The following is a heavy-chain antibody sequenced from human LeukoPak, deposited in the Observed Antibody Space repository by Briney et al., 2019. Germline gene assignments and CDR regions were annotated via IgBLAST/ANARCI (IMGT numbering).Heavy chain of an antibody. CDR1: GGSLSTYY. Sequence: SETLSLTCTVSGGSLSTYYWSWIRQPPGKGLEWIGYIHYTGSTNYNPSLKSRVTISVDTSKNQFSLKLNSVTAADTAVYYCARRRTLNKRDYYDSSGQGSNWFDPWGQGTLVTVSS. CDR3: ARRRTLNKRDYYDSSGQGSNWFDP. V-gene: IGHV4-59*12. CDR2: IHYTGST. D-gene: IGHD3-22*01. J-gene: IGHJ5*02.